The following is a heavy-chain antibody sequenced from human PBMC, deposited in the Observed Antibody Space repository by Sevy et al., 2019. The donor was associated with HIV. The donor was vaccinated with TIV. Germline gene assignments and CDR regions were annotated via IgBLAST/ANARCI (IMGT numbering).Heavy chain of an antibody. V-gene: IGHV4-59*01. D-gene: IGHD3-3*01. CDR3: ARDYRRDFWSGYSNYFDP. J-gene: IGHJ5*02. Sequence: SETLSLTCTVSGDSITRYFWSWIRQPPGKGLEWIGYMYNSGSTNYNPSLKRRVSLSIDTSKNEFSLTLSCVTAADTAVYYCARDYRRDFWSGYSNYFDPWGPGILVTVSS. CDR2: MYNSGST. CDR1: GDSITRYF.